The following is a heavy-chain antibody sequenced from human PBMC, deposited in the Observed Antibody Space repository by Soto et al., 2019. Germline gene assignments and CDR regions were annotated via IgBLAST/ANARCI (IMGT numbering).Heavy chain of an antibody. D-gene: IGHD6-6*01. V-gene: IGHV4-39*01. CDR2: IYYSGST. CDR1: GGSISSSSYY. CDR3: ARSPTLIAARPYYFDY. Sequence: QLQLQESGPGLVKPSETLSLTCTVSGGSISSSSYYWGWIRQPPGKGLEWIGSIYYSGSTYYNPSLMSRVTISVDTSKNQFSLKLSSVTAADTAVYYCARSPTLIAARPYYFDYWGQGTLVTVSS. J-gene: IGHJ4*02.